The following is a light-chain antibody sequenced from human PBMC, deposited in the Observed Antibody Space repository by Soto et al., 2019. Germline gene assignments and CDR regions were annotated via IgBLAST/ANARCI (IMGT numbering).Light chain of an antibody. Sequence: EIVLTQSPATLSLSPGERATLSCRAGQSVSNLLAWYQQKPGQAPRLLIYDASNRATGIPARFSGSGSGTDFTLTISSLEPEDFAVYYCQQRSNWPLTFGGGTKV. V-gene: IGKV3-11*01. J-gene: IGKJ4*01. CDR1: QSVSNL. CDR2: DAS. CDR3: QQRSNWPLT.